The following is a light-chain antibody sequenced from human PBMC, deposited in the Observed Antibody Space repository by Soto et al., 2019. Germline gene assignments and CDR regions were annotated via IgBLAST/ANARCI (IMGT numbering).Light chain of an antibody. CDR2: GAS. Sequence: EIVMTQSPATLSLYTGERATLSCRASQSFNSIYLAWYQQKPGQAPRLLIYGASSRATGIPDRFSGSGSGTDFTLTISRLEPEDFAVYYCHQYDSWTFGQGTNVDIK. CDR3: HQYDSWT. V-gene: IGKV3-20*01. CDR1: QSFNSIY. J-gene: IGKJ1*01.